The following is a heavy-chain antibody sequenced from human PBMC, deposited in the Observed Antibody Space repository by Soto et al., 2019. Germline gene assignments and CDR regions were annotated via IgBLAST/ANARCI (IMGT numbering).Heavy chain of an antibody. V-gene: IGHV1-8*01. D-gene: IGHD2-15*01. CDR2: MNPNSGNT. J-gene: IGHJ5*02. Sequence: QVQLVQSGAEVKKPGASVKVSCKASGYTFTSYDINWVRQATGQGLEWMGWMNPNSGNTGYAQKFQGRVTMNRKTTISTAYMELSSLRTEDTAGYYCARGRFACDSCYSGWFDPWGQRNLVTVSS. CDR3: ARGRFACDSCYSGWFDP. CDR1: GYTFTSYD.